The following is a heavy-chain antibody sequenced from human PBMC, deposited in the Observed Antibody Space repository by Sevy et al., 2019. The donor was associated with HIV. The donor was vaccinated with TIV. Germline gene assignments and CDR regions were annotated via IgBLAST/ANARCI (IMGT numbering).Heavy chain of an antibody. D-gene: IGHD3-3*01. J-gene: IGHJ5*02. CDR1: GGSISSSSYY. CDR3: ARLPDYDFYPNWFDP. CDR2: IYYSGST. V-gene: IGHV4-39*01. Sequence: SETLSLTCTVSGGSISSSSYYWGWIRQPPGKGLEWSGSIYYSGSTYYNPSLKSRVTISVDTSKNQFSLKLSSVTAADTAVYYCARLPDYDFYPNWFDPWGQGTLVTVSS.